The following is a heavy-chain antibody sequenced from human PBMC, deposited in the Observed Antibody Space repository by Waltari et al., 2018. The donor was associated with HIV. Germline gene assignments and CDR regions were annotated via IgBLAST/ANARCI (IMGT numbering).Heavy chain of an antibody. Sequence: QVQLQESGPGLVKPSQTLSLTCTVSGGSISSGSYYWSWIRQPAGKGLEWIGRIYTRGSTNYNPSLKSRVTISVDTSKNQFSLKLSSVTAADTAVYYCASSYYGSGLGYWGQGTLVTVSS. D-gene: IGHD3-10*01. J-gene: IGHJ4*02. CDR2: IYTRGST. V-gene: IGHV4-61*02. CDR3: ASSYYGSGLGY. CDR1: GGSISSGSYY.